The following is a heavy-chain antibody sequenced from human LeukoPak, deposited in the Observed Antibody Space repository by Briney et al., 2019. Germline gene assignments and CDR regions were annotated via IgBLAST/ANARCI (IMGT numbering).Heavy chain of an antibody. D-gene: IGHD3-16*01. J-gene: IGHJ4*02. CDR3: ARAGAYYDYVWGTPED. CDR1: GYTFTGYY. V-gene: IGHV1-2*02. Sequence: ASVKVSCKASGYTFTGYYMHWVRQAPGQGLEWVGWINPNSGGTNYAQKFQGRVTMTRDTSISTAYMELSRLRSDDTAVYYCARAGAYYDYVWGTPEDWGQGTLVTVSS. CDR2: INPNSGGT.